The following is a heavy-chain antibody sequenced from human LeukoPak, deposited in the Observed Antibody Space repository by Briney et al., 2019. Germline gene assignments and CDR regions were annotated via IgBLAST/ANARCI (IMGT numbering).Heavy chain of an antibody. J-gene: IGHJ4*02. Sequence: GGSLRLSCAASGFNFRDYHIHWVRQAPGKGLEWVSSISSSAGYMYYADSVKGRFTISRDNAKNSLYLQMNTLRAEDTAVYYCARGPWDYYDSSNYRTFDYWGQGTLVTVSS. V-gene: IGHV3-21*01. CDR2: ISSSAGYM. D-gene: IGHD3-22*01. CDR3: ARGPWDYYDSSNYRTFDY. CDR1: GFNFRDYH.